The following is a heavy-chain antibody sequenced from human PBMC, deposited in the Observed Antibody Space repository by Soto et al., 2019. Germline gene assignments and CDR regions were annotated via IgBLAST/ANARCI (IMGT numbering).Heavy chain of an antibody. Sequence: QITLKESGPPLVKPTQTLTLTCTFSGFSLSTSGVGVGWIRQPPGKALEWLALIYWNDDKRYSPSLKSRLTITKDTSKNQVVLTMTNMDPVDTATYYCALVSGDRESVYENNWFDPWGQGTLVTVSS. CDR2: IYWNDDK. V-gene: IGHV2-5*01. D-gene: IGHD5-12*01. CDR3: ALVSGDRESVYENNWFDP. CDR1: GFSLSTSGVG. J-gene: IGHJ5*02.